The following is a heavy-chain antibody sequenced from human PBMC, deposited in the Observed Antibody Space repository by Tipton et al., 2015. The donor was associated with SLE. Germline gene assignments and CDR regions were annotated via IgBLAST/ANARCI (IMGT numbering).Heavy chain of an antibody. Sequence: TLSLTCTVSGGSISSGGYYWTWIRQPPGKGLEWIGVLYYSGNTYYNPSLKSPVTLSIDTSKNQFSLKMRSVTAADTAVYFCARGTDQNWFDPWGQGTLVTVSS. D-gene: IGHD4-17*01. CDR2: LYYSGNT. CDR1: GGSISSGGYY. V-gene: IGHV4-39*07. J-gene: IGHJ5*02. CDR3: ARGTDQNWFDP.